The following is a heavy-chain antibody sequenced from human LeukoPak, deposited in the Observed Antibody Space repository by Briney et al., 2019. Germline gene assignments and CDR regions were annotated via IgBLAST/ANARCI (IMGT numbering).Heavy chain of an antibody. CDR1: GGSISSGGYY. D-gene: IGHD1-26*01. CDR3: ARDSPPSIVGAIWVI. Sequence: PSQTLSLTCTVSGGSISSGGYYWSWIRQPPGKGLEWIGYIYYSGSTNYNPSLKSRVTISVDTSKNQFSLKLSSVTAADTAVYYCARDSPPSIVGAIWVIWGQGTLVTVSS. CDR2: IYYSGST. J-gene: IGHJ4*02. V-gene: IGHV4-61*08.